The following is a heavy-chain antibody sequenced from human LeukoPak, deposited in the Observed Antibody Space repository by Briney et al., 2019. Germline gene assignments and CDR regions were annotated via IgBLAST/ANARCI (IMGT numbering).Heavy chain of an antibody. CDR1: GYSFTSYW. CDR2: IYPGDSDT. D-gene: IGHD3-10*01. CDR3: ARPTYGSGSYVDY. Sequence: GESLKISCQGSGYSFTSYWIGWVRQMPGKGLEWVGIIYPGDSDTRYSPSFQGQVTISADKSISTAYLQWSSLKASDTAMYYCARPTYGSGSYVDYWGQGTLVTVSS. J-gene: IGHJ4*02. V-gene: IGHV5-51*01.